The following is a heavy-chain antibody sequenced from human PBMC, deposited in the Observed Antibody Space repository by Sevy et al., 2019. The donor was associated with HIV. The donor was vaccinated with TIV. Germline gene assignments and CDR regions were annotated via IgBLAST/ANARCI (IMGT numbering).Heavy chain of an antibody. V-gene: IGHV3-21*01. J-gene: IGHJ4*02. CDR1: GFTFGKYP. CDR2: ISSTSNYI. D-gene: IGHD2-15*01. Sequence: GGSLRLSCIVSGFTFGKYPMNWVRQAPGKGLEWVSSISSTSNYIYYGDSVKGRFTSSRDNAKNSLYLQMNSLRADDTAVYYCVRDGGCSSSSCLLYSDYWGQGTLVTVSS. CDR3: VRDGGCSSSSCLLYSDY.